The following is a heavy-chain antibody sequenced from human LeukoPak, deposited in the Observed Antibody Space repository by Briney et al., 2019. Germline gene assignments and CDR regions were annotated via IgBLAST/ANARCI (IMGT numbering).Heavy chain of an antibody. CDR3: ARALGGCSGGSCGYYFDY. J-gene: IGHJ4*02. CDR2: IYYSGST. D-gene: IGHD2-15*01. V-gene: IGHV4-59*01. CDR1: GGSISSYY. Sequence: ETLSLTCTVSGGSISSYYWSWIRQPPGKGLEWIGYIYYSGSTNYNPSLKSRVTISVDTSKNQFSLKLSSVTAADTAVYYCARALGGCSGGSCGYYFDYWGQGTLVTVSS.